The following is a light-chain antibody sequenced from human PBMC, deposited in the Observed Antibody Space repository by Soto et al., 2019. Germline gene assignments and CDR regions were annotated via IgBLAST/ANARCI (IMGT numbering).Light chain of an antibody. J-gene: IGKJ4*01. Sequence: ENVLTQSPGTLTLSPGERATLSCRASQSVSSSYLAWYLQKPGQAPKVLIYRASSRATGIPDRLSGSGSGTDFTLTISRLEPEDFAVYYCQQYDSSRLTFGGGTKVDIK. CDR1: QSVSSSY. CDR2: RAS. CDR3: QQYDSSRLT. V-gene: IGKV3-20*01.